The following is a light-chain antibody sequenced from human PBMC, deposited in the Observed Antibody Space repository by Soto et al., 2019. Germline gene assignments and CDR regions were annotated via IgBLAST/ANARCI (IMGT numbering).Light chain of an antibody. J-gene: IGKJ1*01. CDR3: QHYYSWPWT. CDR2: DAS. CDR1: QSIDSD. Sequence: EIVMTQSSATLSVSPGERFILSCRASQSIDSDLTWYQQKPGQAPRFLVYDASTRATGVPARFSGSGSGTQFTLTISSLRSEDSALYYCQHYYSWPWTFGQGTKVDIK. V-gene: IGKV3-15*01.